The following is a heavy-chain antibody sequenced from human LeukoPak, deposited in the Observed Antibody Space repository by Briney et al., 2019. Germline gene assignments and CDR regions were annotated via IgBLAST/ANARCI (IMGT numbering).Heavy chain of an antibody. CDR1: GYTFTGYY. CDR2: INPDSGGT. J-gene: IGHJ4*02. CDR3: AREGHNGRISSKNFDY. D-gene: IGHD1-26*01. V-gene: IGHV1-2*02. Sequence: ASVKVSCKASGYTFTGYYMHWVRRAPGQGLEWMGWINPDSGGTSYAQRFQGRVSMTRDTSITTAYMELSRLTSGDTAVYYCAREGHNGRISSKNFDYWGQGTLVTVSS.